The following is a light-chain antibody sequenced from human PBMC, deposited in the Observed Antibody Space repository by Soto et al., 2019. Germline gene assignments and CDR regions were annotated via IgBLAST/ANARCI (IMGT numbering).Light chain of an antibody. Sequence: RVVTQSPTTQSVSPGSRASLSYRARQSVSSNLAWYQQKPGQAPRLLXYGASTRATGMPARFSGSGCGTEFTLTISSLQSEDFAVYYCQQYNNWSPITFGQGTRLEIK. V-gene: IGKV3-15*01. J-gene: IGKJ5*01. CDR2: GAS. CDR3: QQYNNWSPIT. CDR1: QSVSSN.